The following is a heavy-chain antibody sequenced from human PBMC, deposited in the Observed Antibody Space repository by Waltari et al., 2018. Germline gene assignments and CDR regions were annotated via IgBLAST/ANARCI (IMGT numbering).Heavy chain of an antibody. CDR1: GGSFRGYY. CDR2: INHSGST. J-gene: IGHJ4*02. V-gene: IGHV4-34*01. CDR3: ARMSSSSYYFDY. Sequence: QVQLQQWGAGLLKPSETLSLTCAVYGGSFRGYYWSWIRQPPGKGLEWIGEINHSGSTNYNPSLKSRVTISVDTSKNQFSLKLSSVTAADTAVYYCARMSSSSYYFDYWGQGTLVTVSS. D-gene: IGHD6-13*01.